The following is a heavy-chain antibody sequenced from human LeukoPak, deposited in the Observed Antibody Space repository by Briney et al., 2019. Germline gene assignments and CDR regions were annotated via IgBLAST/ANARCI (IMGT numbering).Heavy chain of an antibody. D-gene: IGHD3-16*02. CDR3: ARGGYLFSDYVWGSYRPIDY. V-gene: IGHV4-34*01. CDR2: INHSGST. CDR1: GGSFGGYY. Sequence: PSETLSLTCAVYGGSFGGYYWSWIRQPPGKGLEWIGEINHSGSTNYNPSLKSRVTISVDTSKNQFSLKLSSATAADTAVYYCARGGYLFSDYVWGSYRPIDYWGQGTLVTVS. J-gene: IGHJ4*02.